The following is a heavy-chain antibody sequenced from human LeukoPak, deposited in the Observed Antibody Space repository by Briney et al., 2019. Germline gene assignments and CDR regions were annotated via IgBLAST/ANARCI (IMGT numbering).Heavy chain of an antibody. V-gene: IGHV3-48*03. CDR2: ISSSGSTI. CDR1: GFTFSSYE. CDR3: TRDLYYYGSGSIY. D-gene: IGHD3-10*01. J-gene: IGHJ4*02. Sequence: PGGSLRLSCAASGFTFSSYEMNWVRQAPGKGLEWVSYISSSGSTIYYADSVQGRFTISRDNAKNSLYLQMNSLRAEDTAVYYCTRDLYYYGSGSIYWGQGTLVTVSS.